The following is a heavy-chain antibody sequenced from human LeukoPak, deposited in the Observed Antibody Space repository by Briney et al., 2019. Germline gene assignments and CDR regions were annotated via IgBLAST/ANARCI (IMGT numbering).Heavy chain of an antibody. CDR2: IKQDGSEK. Sequence: GGSLRLSCAASGFTFSSYWMSWVRQAPGKGLEWVANIKQDGSEKYYVDSVKGRFTISRDNAKNSLYLQMNSLRAEDTAVYYCARYLSVDTAMVYFDYWGQGTLVTVSS. D-gene: IGHD5-18*01. V-gene: IGHV3-7*01. CDR3: ARYLSVDTAMVYFDY. CDR1: GFTFSSYW. J-gene: IGHJ4*02.